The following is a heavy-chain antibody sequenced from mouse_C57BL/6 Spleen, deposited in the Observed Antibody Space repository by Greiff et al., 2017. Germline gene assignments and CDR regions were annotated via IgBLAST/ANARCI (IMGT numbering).Heavy chain of an antibody. CDR2: IYPGSGST. Sequence: QVQLKQPGAELVKPGASVKMSCKASGYTFTSYWITWVKQRPGQGLEWIGDIYPGSGSTNYNEKFKSKATLTVDTSSSTAYMQLSSLTSEDSAVYYCARSLPSYAMDYWGQGTSVTVSS. CDR3: ARSLPSYAMDY. D-gene: IGHD5-5*01. V-gene: IGHV1-55*01. CDR1: GYTFTSYW. J-gene: IGHJ4*01.